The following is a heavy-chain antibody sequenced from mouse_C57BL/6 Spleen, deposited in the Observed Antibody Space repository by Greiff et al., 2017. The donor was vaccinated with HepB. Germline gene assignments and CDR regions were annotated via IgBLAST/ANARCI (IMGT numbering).Heavy chain of an antibody. D-gene: IGHD1-1*01. CDR1: GYSITSGYD. CDR3: ARGAYYGSSYEYFDV. V-gene: IGHV3-1*01. Sequence: EVQLQQSGPGMVKPSQSLSLTCTVTGYSITSGYDWHWIRHFPGNKLEWMGYISYSGSTNYNPSLKSRISITHDTSKNHFFLKLNSVTTEDTATYYCARGAYYGSSYEYFDVWGTGTTVTVSS. CDR2: ISYSGST. J-gene: IGHJ1*03.